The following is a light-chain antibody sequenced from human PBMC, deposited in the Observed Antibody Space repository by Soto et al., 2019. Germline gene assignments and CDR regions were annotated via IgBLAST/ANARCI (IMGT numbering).Light chain of an antibody. V-gene: IGLV2-14*01. J-gene: IGLJ1*01. Sequence: QSVLTQPASVSGSPGQSITTSCTGTSSDVGTYNYVSWYQHHPGEAPKLIIYEVSYRPSGVSNRFSGSKSGSTASLTISGLQAEDESDYYCSSFSSTTTYVFGTGTKVTVL. CDR2: EVS. CDR3: SSFSSTTTYV. CDR1: SSDVGTYNY.